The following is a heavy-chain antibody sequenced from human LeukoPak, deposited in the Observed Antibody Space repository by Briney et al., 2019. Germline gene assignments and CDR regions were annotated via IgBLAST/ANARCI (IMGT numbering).Heavy chain of an antibody. CDR3: AIGAAEAGTVWFDP. Sequence: PGGSLRLSCAASGFTFSSYAMHWVRQAPGKGLEYVSAISSNGGSTYYANSVKGRFTISRDNSKNTLYLQMGSLRAEDMAVYYCAIGAAEAGTVWFDPWGQGTLVTVSS. CDR1: GFTFSSYA. J-gene: IGHJ5*02. V-gene: IGHV3-64*01. D-gene: IGHD6-13*01. CDR2: ISSNGGST.